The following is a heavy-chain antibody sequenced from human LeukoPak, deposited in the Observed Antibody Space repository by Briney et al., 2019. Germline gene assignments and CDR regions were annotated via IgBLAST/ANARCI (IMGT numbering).Heavy chain of an antibody. CDR1: GYTFTSYD. D-gene: IGHD5-24*01. CDR2: MNPNSGDT. CDR3: ARTPRNGYIEGY. V-gene: IGHV1-8*01. J-gene: IGHJ4*02. Sequence: ASVTVSCTASGYTFTSYDINWVRQATGQGLEWMGWMNPNSGDTGYAQNFQGRVTMTRDTSINTAYMELSSLRSEDTAVYYCARTPRNGYIEGYWGQGTLVTVSS.